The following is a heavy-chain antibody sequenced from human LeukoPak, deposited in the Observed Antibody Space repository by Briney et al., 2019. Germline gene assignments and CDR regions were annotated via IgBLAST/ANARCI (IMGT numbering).Heavy chain of an antibody. J-gene: IGHJ5*02. CDR3: ARDRRITMVRGVIKSNWFDP. D-gene: IGHD3-10*01. V-gene: IGHV1-46*01. Sequence: GASVKVSCKASGYTFTSYYMHWVRQAPGQGLEWMGIINPSGGSTSYAQKFQGRVTMTRDMSTSTVYMELSSLRSEDTAVYYCARDRRITMVRGVIKSNWFDPWGQGTLVTVSS. CDR1: GYTFTSYY. CDR2: INPSGGST.